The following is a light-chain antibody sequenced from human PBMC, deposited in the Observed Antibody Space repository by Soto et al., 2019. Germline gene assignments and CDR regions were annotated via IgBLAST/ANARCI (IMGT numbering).Light chain of an antibody. Sequence: QSVLTQPPSVSGAPGQRVTISCTGSSSNIGAGYDVHWYQQLPGTAPKLLIYGNSNRPSGVPDRFSGSKSGTSASLAITGLQAEDEADYYCQSYDSSLSGRGVFGTGTKVPS. CDR1: SSNIGAGYD. CDR2: GNS. J-gene: IGLJ1*01. V-gene: IGLV1-40*01. CDR3: QSYDSSLSGRGV.